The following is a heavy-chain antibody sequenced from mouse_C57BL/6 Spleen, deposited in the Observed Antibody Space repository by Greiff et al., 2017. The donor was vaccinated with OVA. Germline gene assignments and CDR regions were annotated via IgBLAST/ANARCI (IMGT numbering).Heavy chain of an antibody. CDR3: ARGPTGGYFDY. CDR1: GYTFTSYW. J-gene: IGHJ2*01. D-gene: IGHD4-1*02. Sequence: QVQLQQPGAELVMPGASVKLSCKASGYTFTSYWMHWVKQRPGQGLEWIGEIDPSDSYTNYNQKFKGKSTLTVDKSSSTAYMQLSSLTSEDSAVYYCARGPTGGYFDYWGQGTTLTVSS. CDR2: IDPSDSYT. V-gene: IGHV1-69*01.